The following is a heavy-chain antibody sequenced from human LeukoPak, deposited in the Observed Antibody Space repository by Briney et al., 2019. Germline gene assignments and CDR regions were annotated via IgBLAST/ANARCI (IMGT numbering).Heavy chain of an antibody. J-gene: IGHJ4*02. CDR3: ASRRRGDDSSGYRPFDY. D-gene: IGHD3-22*01. Sequence: GGSLRLSCAASGFTFSSYWMSWVRQAPGKGLECVANIKQDGSEKYYVDSVKGRFTISRGNAKNSLCLQMNSLRAEDTAVYYCASRRRGDDSSGYRPFDYWGQGTLVTVSS. CDR2: IKQDGSEK. V-gene: IGHV3-7*01. CDR1: GFTFSSYW.